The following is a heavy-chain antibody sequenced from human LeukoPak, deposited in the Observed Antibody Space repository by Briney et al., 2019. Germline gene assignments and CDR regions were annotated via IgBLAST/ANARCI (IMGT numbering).Heavy chain of an antibody. V-gene: IGHV4-4*02. CDR1: GGSISSSNW. D-gene: IGHD6-19*01. Sequence: PSGTLSLTCAVSGGSISSSNWWSWVRQPPGKGLEWIGEIYHSGSTNYNPSLKSRVTISVDKSKNQFSLKLSSVTAADTAVYYCARVGQWHSHWLDYRGQGTLVTVSS. CDR2: IYHSGST. J-gene: IGHJ4*02. CDR3: ARVGQWHSHWLDY.